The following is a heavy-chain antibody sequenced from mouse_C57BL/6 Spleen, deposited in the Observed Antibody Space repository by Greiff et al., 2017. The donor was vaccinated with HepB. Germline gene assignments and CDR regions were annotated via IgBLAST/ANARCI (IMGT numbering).Heavy chain of an antibody. Sequence: QVQLKESGAELVRPGASVTLSCKASGYTFTDYEMHWVKQTPVHGLEWIGAIDPETGGTAYNQKFKGKAILTADKSSSTAYMELRSLTSEDSAVYYCTRCTTVVPYAMDYWGQGTSVTVSS. CDR3: TRCTTVVPYAMDY. V-gene: IGHV1-15*01. J-gene: IGHJ4*01. CDR1: GYTFTDYE. CDR2: IDPETGGT. D-gene: IGHD1-1*01.